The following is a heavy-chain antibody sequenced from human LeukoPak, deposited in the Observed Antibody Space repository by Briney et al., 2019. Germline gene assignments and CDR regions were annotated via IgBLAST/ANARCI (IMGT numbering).Heavy chain of an antibody. CDR3: TRSPNWNDLRSSY. J-gene: IGHJ4*02. D-gene: IGHD1-1*01. CDR1: GFTFGDYA. Sequence: PGGSLRLSCTASGFTFGDYAMSWVRQAPGKGLEWVGFIRSKAYGGTTEYAASVKGRFTISRDDSKSIAYLQMNSLKTEDTAVYYCTRSPNWNDLRSSYWGQGTLVTVSS. V-gene: IGHV3-49*04. CDR2: IRSKAYGGTT.